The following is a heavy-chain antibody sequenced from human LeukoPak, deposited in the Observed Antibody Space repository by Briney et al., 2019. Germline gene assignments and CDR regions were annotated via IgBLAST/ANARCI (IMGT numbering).Heavy chain of an antibody. J-gene: IGHJ5*02. V-gene: IGHV4-34*01. CDR2: INHSGST. CDR3: ARAIRITMVRGVIITSRIGNWFDP. D-gene: IGHD3-10*01. CDR1: GGSFSGYY. Sequence: SETLSLTCAVYGGSFSGYYWSWIRQPPGKGLEWIGEINHSGSTNYNPSLKSRVTISVDTSKNQFSLKLSSVTAADTAVYYCARAIRITMVRGVIITSRIGNWFDPWGQGTLVAVSS.